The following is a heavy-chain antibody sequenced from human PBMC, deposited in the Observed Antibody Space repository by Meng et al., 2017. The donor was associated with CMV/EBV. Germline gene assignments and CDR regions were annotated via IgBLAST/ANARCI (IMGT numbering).Heavy chain of an antibody. J-gene: IGHJ4*02. CDR3: AREDYYDSSGYYPFDY. Sequence: ASVKVSCKASGYTFTSYGISWVRQAPGQGLEWMGWISAYNGNTNYAQKLQGRVTMTTDTSTSTAYMELRSLRSDDTAMYYCAREDYYDSSGYYPFDYWGQGTLVTVSS. CDR2: ISAYNGNT. V-gene: IGHV1-18*01. D-gene: IGHD3-22*01. CDR1: GYTFTSYG.